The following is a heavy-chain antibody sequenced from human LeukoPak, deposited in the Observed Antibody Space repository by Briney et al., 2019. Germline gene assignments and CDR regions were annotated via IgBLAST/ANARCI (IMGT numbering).Heavy chain of an antibody. CDR1: GVSITSDTYC. Sequence: SETLSLTCAVSGVSITSDTYCWSWLRQPPGKGLEWIGYILHSGSTYYNPSLKSRFTISIDTSKSQFSLKLSSVTAADTAVYYCARTRDFWSGYFDYCGQGTLVTASS. V-gene: IGHV4-30-2*01. CDR2: ILHSGST. CDR3: ARTRDFWSGYFDY. D-gene: IGHD3-3*01. J-gene: IGHJ4*01.